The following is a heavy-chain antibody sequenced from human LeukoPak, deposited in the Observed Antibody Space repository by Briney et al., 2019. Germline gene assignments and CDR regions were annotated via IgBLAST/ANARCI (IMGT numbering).Heavy chain of an antibody. J-gene: IGHJ4*02. Sequence: GASVNVSCTASGGTFSSYAISWVRQAPGQGLEWMGGIIPIFGTANSAQKFQGRVTITADESTSTAYMELSSLRSEDTAVYYCARDSYYDSSGYPVHWGQGTLVTVSS. CDR1: GGTFSSYA. D-gene: IGHD3-22*01. V-gene: IGHV1-69*13. CDR3: ARDSYYDSSGYPVH. CDR2: IIPIFGTA.